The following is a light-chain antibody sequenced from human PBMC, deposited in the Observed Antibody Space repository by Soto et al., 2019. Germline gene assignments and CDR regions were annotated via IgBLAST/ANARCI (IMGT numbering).Light chain of an antibody. CDR1: QSISSW. Sequence: DIQMTQSPSTLSASVGDRVTITCRASQSISSWLAWYQQKPGKAPKLLIYKASSLDSGVPSRFSGSGSGTDFTLTISSLQPDDFAIYYCQQYNSYPWTFGQGTKVEIK. V-gene: IGKV1-5*03. CDR2: KAS. CDR3: QQYNSYPWT. J-gene: IGKJ1*01.